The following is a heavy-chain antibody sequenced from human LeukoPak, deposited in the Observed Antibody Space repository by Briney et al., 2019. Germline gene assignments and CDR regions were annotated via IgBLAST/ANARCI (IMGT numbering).Heavy chain of an antibody. Sequence: SVKVSCKASGGTFGSYAISWVRQAPGQGLEWMGGIIPIFGTANYAQKFQGRVTITADESTSTAYMELSSLRSEDTAVYYCARALDPCGGDCYETHAFDIWGQGTMVTVSS. CDR3: ARALDPCGGDCYETHAFDI. J-gene: IGHJ3*02. V-gene: IGHV1-69*01. CDR2: IIPIFGTA. CDR1: GGTFGSYA. D-gene: IGHD2-21*02.